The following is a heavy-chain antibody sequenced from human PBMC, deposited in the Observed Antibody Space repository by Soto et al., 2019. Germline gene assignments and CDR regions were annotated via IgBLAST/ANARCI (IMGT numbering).Heavy chain of an antibody. CDR1: GCSISSGDYY. V-gene: IGHV4-31*03. CDR2: ICYTGST. CDR3: AAVREHFSDY. D-gene: IGHD1-1*01. J-gene: IGHJ4*02. Sequence: QVQLQESGPGLVKPSQTLSLTCTVSGCSISSGDYYWGWIRQHPVKCLELIGYICYTGSTYYNPSLKSRVTLSVDTSKNQFSLKLSSVTAADTAVYYCAAVREHFSDYWRQGTLVPVSS.